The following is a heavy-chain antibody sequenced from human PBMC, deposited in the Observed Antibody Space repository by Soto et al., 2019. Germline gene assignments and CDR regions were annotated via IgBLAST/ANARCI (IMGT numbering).Heavy chain of an antibody. CDR3: ARVGEFGDPAAPLWYFDL. CDR2: ISSSSSYT. D-gene: IGHD3-10*01. CDR1: GFTFSDYY. Sequence: GGSLRLSCAASGFTFSDYYMSWIRQAPGKGLEWVSYISSSSSYTNYADSVKGRFTISRDNAKNSLYLQMNSLRAEVTAVYYCARVGEFGDPAAPLWYFDLWGRGTLVTVSS. J-gene: IGHJ2*01. V-gene: IGHV3-11*06.